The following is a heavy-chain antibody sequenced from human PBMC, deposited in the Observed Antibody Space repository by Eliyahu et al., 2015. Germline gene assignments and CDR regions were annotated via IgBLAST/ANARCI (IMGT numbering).Heavy chain of an antibody. Sequence: EVQLLESGGGLVQPGGSLRLSCAASGFTFTTHATSWVRQAPGKGLEWVSVLTSSGGDTYYADSVKGRFTISRDNSKNTLYLQMNSLRAEDTAVYYCAKGVSSLPFFWGQGTLVTVSS. CDR1: GFTFTTHA. CDR3: AKGVSSLPFF. J-gene: IGHJ4*02. D-gene: IGHD6-13*01. V-gene: IGHV3-23*01. CDR2: LTSSGGDT.